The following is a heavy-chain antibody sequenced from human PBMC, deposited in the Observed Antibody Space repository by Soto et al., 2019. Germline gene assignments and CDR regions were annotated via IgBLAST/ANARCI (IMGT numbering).Heavy chain of an antibody. CDR2: IIPIFGTA. CDR3: ARVGATTMVAYYYYGMDV. Sequence: SVKVSCKASGGTFSSYAISWVRQAPGQGLEWMGGIIPIFGTANYAQKFQGRVTITADESTSTAYMELSSLRSEDTAVYYCARVGATTMVAYYYYGMDVWGQGTTVTVSS. J-gene: IGHJ6*02. CDR1: GGTFSSYA. D-gene: IGHD1-26*01. V-gene: IGHV1-69*13.